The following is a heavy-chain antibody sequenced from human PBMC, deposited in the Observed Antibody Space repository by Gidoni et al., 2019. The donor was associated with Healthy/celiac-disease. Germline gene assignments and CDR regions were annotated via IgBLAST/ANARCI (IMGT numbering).Heavy chain of an antibody. CDR1: GYTFTTYA. Sequence: QVQLVQSGAELKKPGASVKVSCKASGYTFTTYAIHWVRQAPGQRLEWMGWINVVNGNTKYSQNFQGRVTITRDTSASTAYMELSSLRSEDTAVYYCARDSGRILVIITSGYFDYWGQGTLVTVSS. V-gene: IGHV1-3*01. J-gene: IGHJ4*02. D-gene: IGHD3-22*01. CDR3: ARDSGRILVIITSGYFDY. CDR2: INVVNGNT.